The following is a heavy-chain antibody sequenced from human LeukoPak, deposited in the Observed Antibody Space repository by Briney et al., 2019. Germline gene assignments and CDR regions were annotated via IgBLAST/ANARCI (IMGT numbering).Heavy chain of an antibody. D-gene: IGHD6-19*01. CDR2: ISNSGSYT. V-gene: IGHV3-11*03. CDR3: ARSRGAGPGAYFDC. Sequence: PGGSLRLSCALSGFRFGDDYMSWIRHAPGQGLEWVSYISNSGSYTNYADSVEGRFTISRDNAENSLYLQMNSLRAEDTAVYYCARSRGAGPGAYFDCWGQGTLVTVTS. J-gene: IGHJ4*02. CDR1: GFRFGDDY.